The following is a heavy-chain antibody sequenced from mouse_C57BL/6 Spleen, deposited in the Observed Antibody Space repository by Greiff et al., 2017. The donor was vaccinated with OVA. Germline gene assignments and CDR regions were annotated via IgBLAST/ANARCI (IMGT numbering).Heavy chain of an antibody. J-gene: IGHJ2*01. CDR1: GYTFTSYW. V-gene: IGHV1-50*01. CDR3: ARSATTVVATVDY. D-gene: IGHD1-1*01. Sequence: VQLQQPGAELVKPGASVKLSCKASGYTFTSYWMQWVKQRPGQGLEWIGEIDPSDSYTNYNQKFKGKATLTVDTSSSTAYMQLSSLTSEDSAVYYCARSATTVVATVDYWGQGTTLTVSS. CDR2: IDPSDSYT.